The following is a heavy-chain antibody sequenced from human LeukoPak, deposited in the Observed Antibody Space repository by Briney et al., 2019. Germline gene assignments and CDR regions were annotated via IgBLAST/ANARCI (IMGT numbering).Heavy chain of an antibody. CDR3: ARVGSISSGYYFPLDAFDI. CDR1: GGSISSYY. CDR2: IYYSGST. Sequence: SETLSLTCTVSGGSISSYYWSWIRQPPGKGLEWIGYIYYSGSTNYNPSLKSRVTISVDTSKNQFSLKLSSVTAADTAVYYCARVGSISSGYYFPLDAFDIWGQGTMVTVSS. D-gene: IGHD3-22*01. J-gene: IGHJ3*02. V-gene: IGHV4-59*01.